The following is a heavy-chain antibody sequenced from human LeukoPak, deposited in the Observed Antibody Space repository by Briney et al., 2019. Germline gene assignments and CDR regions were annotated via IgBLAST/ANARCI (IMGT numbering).Heavy chain of an antibody. CDR3: ARVPHCSSSSCYSWFDP. Sequence: GGSLRLSCAASGFTFSSYYMHWVRQAPGKGLVWVSRINSDGSSTTYADSVKGRFTISRDNAKNTLYLQMNSLGAEDTAVYHCARVPHCSSSSCYSWFDPWGQGTLVTVSS. D-gene: IGHD2-2*01. V-gene: IGHV3-74*03. CDR2: INSDGSST. J-gene: IGHJ5*02. CDR1: GFTFSSYY.